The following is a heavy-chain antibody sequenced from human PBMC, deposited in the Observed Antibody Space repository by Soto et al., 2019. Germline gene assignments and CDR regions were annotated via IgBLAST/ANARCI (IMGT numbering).Heavy chain of an antibody. CDR2: IFYLGSS. Sequence: SETLSLTCTVSGDSIISSDFYWGWVRQPPGKGLEWIGSIFYLGSSYYNPSLKSRVTMSVETSKNEFSLMLRSVTAADTALYFCSRHSLALRKNNWFDPWGQGIMVTVSS. J-gene: IGHJ5*02. V-gene: IGHV4-39*01. CDR1: GDSIISSDFY. CDR3: SRHSLALRKNNWFDP. D-gene: IGHD3-3*02.